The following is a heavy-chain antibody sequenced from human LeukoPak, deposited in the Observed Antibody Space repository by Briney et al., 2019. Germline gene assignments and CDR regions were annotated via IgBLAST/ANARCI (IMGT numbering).Heavy chain of an antibody. CDR2: ISGSGGST. CDR1: GFTFSSYG. D-gene: IGHD3-22*01. Sequence: PGGSLRLSCAASGFTFSSYGMSWVRQAPGKALEWVSAISGSGGSTYYADSVKGRFTISRDNSKNTLYLQMNSLRAEDTAVYYCAKSPPSYYDSRYFDYWGQGTLVTVSS. V-gene: IGHV3-23*01. J-gene: IGHJ4*02. CDR3: AKSPPSYYDSRYFDY.